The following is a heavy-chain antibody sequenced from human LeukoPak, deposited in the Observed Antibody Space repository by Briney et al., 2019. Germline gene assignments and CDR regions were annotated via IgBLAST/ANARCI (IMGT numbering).Heavy chain of an antibody. D-gene: IGHD5-24*01. Sequence: GGSLRLSCAASGFTFSNYGMNWVRQTPGKGLEWVSGIGDSGRSTYYADSVKGRFTISRDNSKNTLYLQMNSLRAEDTAVYYCARVWDGYNPPYFDYWGQGTLVTVSS. CDR3: ARVWDGYNPPYFDY. CDR1: GFTFSNYG. V-gene: IGHV3-23*01. J-gene: IGHJ4*02. CDR2: IGDSGRST.